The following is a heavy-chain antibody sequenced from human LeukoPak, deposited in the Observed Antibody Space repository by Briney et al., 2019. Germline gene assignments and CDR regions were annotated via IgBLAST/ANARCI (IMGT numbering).Heavy chain of an antibody. CDR1: GGSISSYY. V-gene: IGHV4-59*01. CDR3: ARDPSEGMDV. CDR2: IYYSGST. Sequence: SETLSLTCTVSGGSISSYYWSWIRQPPGKGLEWIGYIYYSGSTNYNPSLKSRVTISVDTSKNQFPLKLSSVTAADTAVYYCARDPSEGMDVWGKGTTVTVSS. J-gene: IGHJ6*04.